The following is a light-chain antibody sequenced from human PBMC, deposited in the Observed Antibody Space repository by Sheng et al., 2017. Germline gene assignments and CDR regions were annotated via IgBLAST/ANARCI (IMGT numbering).Light chain of an antibody. J-gene: IGKJ1*01. CDR3: QQYGSSPQT. V-gene: IGKV3-20*01. CDR2: VHP. CDR1: QSVSSSY. Sequence: EIVLTQSPGTLSLSPGERATLSYRASQSVSSSYLAWYQQKPGQAPSSSSMVHPAGPLASQTGSVASGSGTDFTLTISRLEPEDFAVYYCQQYGSSPQTFGQGTKVEIK.